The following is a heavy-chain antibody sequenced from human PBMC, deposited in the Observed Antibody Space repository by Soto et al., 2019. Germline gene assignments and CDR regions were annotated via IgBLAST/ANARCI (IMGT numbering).Heavy chain of an antibody. V-gene: IGHV3-15*01. CDR1: GFTFSNAW. J-gene: IGHJ6*02. D-gene: IGHD3-3*01. CDR2: IKSKTDGGTT. CDR3: TTGLRHYDFWSGYYTPHYYYGMDV. Sequence: EVQLVESGGGLVKPGGSLRLSCAASGFTFSNAWMSWVRQAPGKGLEWVGRIKSKTDGGTTDYAAPVKGRFTISRDESKNTLYLQMNSLKTEDTAVYYCTTGLRHYDFWSGYYTPHYYYGMDVWGQGTTVTVSS.